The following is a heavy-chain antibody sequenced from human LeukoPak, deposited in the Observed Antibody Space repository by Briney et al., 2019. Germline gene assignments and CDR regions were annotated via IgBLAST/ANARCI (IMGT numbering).Heavy chain of an antibody. Sequence: ASVKVSCKASGYTFTSYGISWVRQAPGQGLEWMGWISAYNGNTNYAQKFQGRVTITADESTSTAYMELSSLRSEDTAVYYCATYYYDSSGYYGFDYWGQGTLVTVSS. V-gene: IGHV1-18*01. J-gene: IGHJ4*02. CDR3: ATYYYDSSGYYGFDY. CDR2: ISAYNGNT. D-gene: IGHD3-22*01. CDR1: GYTFTSYG.